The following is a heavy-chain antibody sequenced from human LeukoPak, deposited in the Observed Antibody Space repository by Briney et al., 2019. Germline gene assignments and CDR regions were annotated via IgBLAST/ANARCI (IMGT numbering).Heavy chain of an antibody. CDR3: ASTGVGDPYSGYDSGWFDP. CDR2: IIPIFGIA. J-gene: IGHJ5*02. Sequence: SVKVSCKASGGTFSSYAISWVRQAPGQGPEWMGRIIPIFGIANYAQKFQGRVTITADKSTSKAYMELSSLRSEDTAVYYCASTGVGDPYSGYDSGWFDPWGQGTLVTVSS. D-gene: IGHD5-12*01. CDR1: GGTFSSYA. V-gene: IGHV1-69*04.